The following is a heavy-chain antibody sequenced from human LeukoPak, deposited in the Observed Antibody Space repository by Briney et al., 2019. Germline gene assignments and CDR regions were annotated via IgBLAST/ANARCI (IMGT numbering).Heavy chain of an antibody. Sequence: GGSLRLSCAASGFTFSGFSMNWVRQAPGKGLEWVSYISTRSSTIYYADSVKGRFTIPRDNAKNSLYLQMDSLRVEDTAVYFCAREGNFWSGYDLEDWWGQGTLVTVSS. CDR1: GFTFSGFS. CDR2: ISTRSSTI. D-gene: IGHD3-3*01. J-gene: IGHJ4*02. CDR3: AREGNFWSGYDLEDW. V-gene: IGHV3-48*01.